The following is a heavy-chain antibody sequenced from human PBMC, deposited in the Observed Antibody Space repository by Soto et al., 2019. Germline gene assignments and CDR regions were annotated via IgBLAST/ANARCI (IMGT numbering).Heavy chain of an antibody. Sequence: SVKVSCKASGGTFSSYAISWVRQAPGQGLEWMGGIRPIFGTANYAQKVQGRVTITADESTSTAYMELSSLRSEDTDVYYCARATFPSIAAPTSYYYCMDVCRQRPTVPASS. J-gene: IGHJ6*02. CDR2: IRPIFGTA. D-gene: IGHD6-6*01. CDR1: GGTFSSYA. V-gene: IGHV1-69*13. CDR3: ARATFPSIAAPTSYYYCMDV.